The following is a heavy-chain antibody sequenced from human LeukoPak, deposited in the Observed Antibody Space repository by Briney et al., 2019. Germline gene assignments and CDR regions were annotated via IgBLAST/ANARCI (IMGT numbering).Heavy chain of an antibody. Sequence: GGSLRLSCAASGFTFSSYAMSWVRQAPGKGLEWVSAISGSGGSTYYADSVKGRFTISRDNSKNTLYLQMNTLRAEDTSVCNLEKEDTAMVTYHFDYWGQGTLVTVSS. CDR1: GFTFSSYA. J-gene: IGHJ4*02. D-gene: IGHD5-18*01. CDR2: ISGSGGST. V-gene: IGHV3-23*01. CDR3: EKEDTAMVTYHFDY.